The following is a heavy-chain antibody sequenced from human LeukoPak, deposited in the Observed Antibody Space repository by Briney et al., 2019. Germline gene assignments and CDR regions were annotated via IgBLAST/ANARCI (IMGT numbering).Heavy chain of an antibody. CDR3: ARRSERIDWYFDL. V-gene: IGHV4-59*08. J-gene: IGHJ2*01. CDR2: IYYSGST. CDR1: GYSISNGYY. D-gene: IGHD2/OR15-2a*01. Sequence: PSETLSLTCTVSGYSISNGYYWSWIRQPPGKGLEWIGYIYYSGSTNYNPSLKSRVTISVDTSKNQFSLKLSSVTAADTAVYYCARRSERIDWYFDLWGRGTLVTVSS.